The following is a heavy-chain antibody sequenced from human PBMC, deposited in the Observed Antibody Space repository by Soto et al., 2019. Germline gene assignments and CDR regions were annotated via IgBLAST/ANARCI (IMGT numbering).Heavy chain of an antibody. CDR3: ARGPRATMARGWFDP. Sequence: EVQLVESGGGLVKPGESLRLSCAASGFTFSSYNINWVRQAPGKGLEWVSSISSSSSYIYYADSVKGRFTISRDNAKNSLYLQMNSLRAEDTAVYYCARGPRATMARGWFDPWGQGTLVTVSS. CDR2: ISSSSSYI. J-gene: IGHJ5*02. CDR1: GFTFSSYN. V-gene: IGHV3-21*01. D-gene: IGHD3-10*01.